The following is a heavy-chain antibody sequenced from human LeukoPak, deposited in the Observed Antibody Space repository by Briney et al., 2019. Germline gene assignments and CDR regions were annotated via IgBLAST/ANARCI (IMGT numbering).Heavy chain of an antibody. V-gene: IGHV4-30-2*01. CDR1: GASLSSGNYY. CDR2: VYHSGST. D-gene: IGHD1-26*01. J-gene: IGHJ6*02. CDR3: ARGDYYYYGMDV. Sequence: SQTLSLTCTVSGASLSSGNYYWNWIRQPPGKGLEWIGYVYHSGSTSYSPSLRSRVTISVDTSKNQFSLKLNSVTAADTAVYYCARGDYYYYGMDVWGQGTLVTVSS.